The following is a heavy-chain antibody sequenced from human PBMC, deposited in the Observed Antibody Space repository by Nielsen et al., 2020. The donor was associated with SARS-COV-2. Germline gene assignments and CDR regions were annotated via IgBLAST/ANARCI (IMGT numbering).Heavy chain of an antibody. CDR1: GFTFSSYG. Sequence: GGSLRLSCAASGFTFSSYGMHWVRQAPGKGLEWVAVISYDGSNKYYADSAKGRFTISRDNSKNTLYLQMNSLRAEDTAVYYCATDKQLSPYDYWGQGTLVTVSS. J-gene: IGHJ4*02. V-gene: IGHV3-30*03. D-gene: IGHD5-18*01. CDR3: ATDKQLSPYDY. CDR2: ISYDGSNK.